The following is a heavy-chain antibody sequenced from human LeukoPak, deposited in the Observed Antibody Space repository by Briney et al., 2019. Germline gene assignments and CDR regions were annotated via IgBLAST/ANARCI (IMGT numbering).Heavy chain of an antibody. D-gene: IGHD3-10*01. V-gene: IGHV3-7*01. CDR3: ARGYFYGSVSNWFDP. CDR2: IKQDGSER. CDR1: GFTFSNYW. J-gene: IGHJ5*02. Sequence: GSLRLSCVASGFTFSNYWMNWVRQAPGMGWEWVANIKQDGSERYYVGSVKGRFTISRDIANNSLYLQMNSLRAEDTAVYYCARGYFYGSVSNWFDPWGQGTLVTVSS.